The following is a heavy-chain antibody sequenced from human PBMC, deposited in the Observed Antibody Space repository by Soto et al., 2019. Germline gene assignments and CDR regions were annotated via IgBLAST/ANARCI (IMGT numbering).Heavy chain of an antibody. J-gene: IGHJ6*02. CDR1: GFTFGSHG. CDR3: AKDLRTTISDYGMDV. V-gene: IGHV3-30*18. Sequence: QVQLVESGGGLVQPGGSLRLTCVASGFTFGSHGMHWVRQAPGKGLEWVAVISYDETNEHYVDSVKGRFTISRDNSKRILYLQINRLRPEDTAVYKCAKDLRTTISDYGMDVWGQGTTVTVSS. CDR2: ISYDETNE.